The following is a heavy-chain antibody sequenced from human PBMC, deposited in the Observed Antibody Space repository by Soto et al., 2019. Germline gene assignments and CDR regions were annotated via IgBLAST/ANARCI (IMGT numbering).Heavy chain of an antibody. D-gene: IGHD6-6*01. V-gene: IGHV4-30-2*01. CDR3: ARSIAAREGPFAY. CDR1: VGSISSGCYS. CDR2: IYHSWST. J-gene: IGHJ4*02. Sequence: SETLSLTCAVSVGSISSGCYSLSWILHPPGKGLEWIGYIYHSWSTYYNPSLKSRVTISVDRSKNQFSLKLSSVTAADTAVYYCARSIAAREGPFAYWGQGTIVTVSS.